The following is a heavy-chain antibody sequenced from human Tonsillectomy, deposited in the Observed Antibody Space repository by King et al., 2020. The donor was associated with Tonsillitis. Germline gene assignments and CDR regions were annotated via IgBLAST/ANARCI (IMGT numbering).Heavy chain of an antibody. V-gene: IGHV4-59*01. CDR2: IYYIGST. D-gene: IGHD3-16*01. CDR3: ARGANPGGFDYFDY. J-gene: IGHJ4*02. CDR1: GGSISSYY. Sequence: VQLQESGPGLVKPSETLSLTCTVSGGSISSYYWSWIRQPPGKGLEWIGYIYYIGSTNYNPSLKSRVTISVDTSKNQFSLKLSSVTAADTAVYYCARGANPGGFDYFDYWGQGTLVTVSS.